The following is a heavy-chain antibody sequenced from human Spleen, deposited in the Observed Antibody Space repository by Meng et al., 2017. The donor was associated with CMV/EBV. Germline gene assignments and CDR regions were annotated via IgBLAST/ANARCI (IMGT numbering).Heavy chain of an antibody. V-gene: IGHV3-7*03. D-gene: IGHD6-13*01. CDR2: IKQDGSET. Sequence: GGSLRLSCAASGFTFSTFWMSWVRQAPGKGLEWVANIKQDGSETNYVDSVKGRFTISRDNAENSLYLQMSSLRVDDTAVYYCARVKIAAADWGQGTLVTVSS. J-gene: IGHJ4*02. CDR1: GFTFSTFW. CDR3: ARVKIAAAD.